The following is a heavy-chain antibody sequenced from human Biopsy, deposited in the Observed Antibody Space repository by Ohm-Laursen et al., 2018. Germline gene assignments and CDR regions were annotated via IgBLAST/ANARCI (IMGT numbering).Heavy chain of an antibody. CDR2: IYDRGSTA. V-gene: IGHV4-61*01. J-gene: IGHJ4*02. CDR1: GDSVSSGSFY. D-gene: IGHD6-19*01. CDR3: ARGMRSSGWPYFDS. Sequence: GTLSLTCTVSGDSVSSGSFYWTWIRQPPGQGLEYIGYIYDRGSTANYNPSLESRATMSVDMPKNQFSLKLSSVTAADTAIYYCARGMRSSGWPYFDSWGQGTLVTVSP.